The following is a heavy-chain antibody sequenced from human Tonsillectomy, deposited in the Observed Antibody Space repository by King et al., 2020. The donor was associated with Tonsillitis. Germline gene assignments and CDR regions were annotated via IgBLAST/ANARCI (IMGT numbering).Heavy chain of an antibody. Sequence: QLVQSGGGLVQPGGSLRLSCAASGFTFSSYWMSWVRQAPGKGLEWVANIKKDGSEKNYGDSVKGRFTISRDNAKKSLYLQMNGLRAEDTAVYYCAREIAARYWGQGTLVTVSS. J-gene: IGHJ4*02. D-gene: IGHD3-22*01. CDR2: IKKDGSEK. CDR3: AREIAARY. CDR1: GFTFSSYW. V-gene: IGHV3-7*03.